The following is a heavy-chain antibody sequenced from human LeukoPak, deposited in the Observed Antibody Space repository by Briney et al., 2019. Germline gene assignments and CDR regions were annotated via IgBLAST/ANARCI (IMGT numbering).Heavy chain of an antibody. V-gene: IGHV3-30*03. D-gene: IGHD3-10*01. Sequence: GGSLRLSCAASGFTYNFYGMHWVRLAPGKGLEGVAGISYDGNNEYYADSVKGRFTISRDNSRNTLYLQMNGLRAQDTAVYYCARATRDTMLRGAYDCWGQGTLVTVSS. J-gene: IGHJ4*02. CDR1: GFTYNFYG. CDR2: ISYDGNNE. CDR3: ARATRDTMLRGAYDC.